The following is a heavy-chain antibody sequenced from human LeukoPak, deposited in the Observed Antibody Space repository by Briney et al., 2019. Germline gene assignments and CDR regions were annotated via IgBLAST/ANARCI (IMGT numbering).Heavy chain of an antibody. V-gene: IGHV3-21*01. D-gene: IGHD2-15*01. CDR2: ISSSSSYI. J-gene: IGHJ6*02. CDR3: ARPLGPRLPYGMDV. CDR1: GFTFSSYS. Sequence: GGSLRLSCAASGFTFSSYSMNWVRQAPGKGLEWVSSISSSSSYIYYADSVKGRFTISRDNAKNSLYLQMNSLRAEDTAVYYCARPLGPRLPYGMDVWGQGTTVTVSS.